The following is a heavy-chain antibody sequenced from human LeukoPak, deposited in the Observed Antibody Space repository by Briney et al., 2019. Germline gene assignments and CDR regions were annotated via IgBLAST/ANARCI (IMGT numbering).Heavy chain of an antibody. V-gene: IGHV4-59*01. J-gene: IGHJ6*03. D-gene: IGHD1-14*01. CDR1: GGSISSYY. CDR3: ARDHHPRTRMDV. Sequence: SETLSLTCTVSGGSISSYYWSWIRQPPGKGLEWIGYIYYSGSTNYNPSLKSRVTISVDTSKNQFSLKLSSVTAADTAVYYCARDHHPRTRMDVWGKGTTVTVSS. CDR2: IYYSGST.